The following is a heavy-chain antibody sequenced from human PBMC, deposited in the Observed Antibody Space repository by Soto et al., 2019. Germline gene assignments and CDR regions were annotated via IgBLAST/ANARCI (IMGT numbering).Heavy chain of an antibody. CDR3: ARGNSAMVTSNSCFDY. D-gene: IGHD4-17*01. J-gene: IGHJ4*01. V-gene: IGHV4-34*01. CDR1: GDINSHY. CDR2: IDHRGRT. Sequence: SETLSLTCTFSGDINSHYWSWIRQAPGKGLEWIGEIDHRGRTNYNPSLKSRVTISVDTSKNQVSLKVNFVTAADTAVYYCARGNSAMVTSNSCFDYWGHGTLVTVSS.